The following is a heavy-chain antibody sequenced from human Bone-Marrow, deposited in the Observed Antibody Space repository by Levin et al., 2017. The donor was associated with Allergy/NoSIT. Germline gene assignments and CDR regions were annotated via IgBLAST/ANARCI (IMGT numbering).Heavy chain of an antibody. J-gene: IGHJ6*03. Sequence: SETLSLTCAVSGGSISNNNWWTWVRQAPGKGLEWIGEIHHSGSTNYDPSLRSRLTISVDKSKNQFSLRLSSVTAADTAVYYCARSSAGPHYYFYMDVWGTGTTFTVSS. CDR3: ARSSAGPHYYFYMDV. V-gene: IGHV4-4*02. CDR1: GGSISNNNW. D-gene: IGHD6-25*01. CDR2: IHHSGST.